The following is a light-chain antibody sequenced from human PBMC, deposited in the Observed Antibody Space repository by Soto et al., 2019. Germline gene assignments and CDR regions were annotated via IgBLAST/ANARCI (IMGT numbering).Light chain of an antibody. V-gene: IGLV2-14*01. Sequence: QSALTQPASVSGSPGQSITISCTGTSSAVGGYNYVFWYQQHPGKAPKLMIYDVSNRPSGVSNRFSGSKSGNTASLTISGLQAEDEADYYCSSYTSSSTPHVVLGGATQLTLL. CDR2: DVS. J-gene: IGLJ2*01. CDR1: SSAVGGYNY. CDR3: SSYTSSSTPHVV.